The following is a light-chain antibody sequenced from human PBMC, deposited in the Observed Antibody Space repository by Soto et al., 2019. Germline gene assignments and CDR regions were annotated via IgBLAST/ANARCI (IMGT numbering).Light chain of an antibody. J-gene: IGKJ2*01. CDR2: DAA. CDR1: QSINKW. Sequence: IQMTQSPSTLSASVGDRVTITCRASQSINKWVAWFQQKSGRAPKLLIYDAATLQSGVPSRFSGTGSGTDFSLTISSLQPEDFATYYCQQYNIGYTFGQATRLDIK. V-gene: IGKV1-5*01. CDR3: QQYNIGYT.